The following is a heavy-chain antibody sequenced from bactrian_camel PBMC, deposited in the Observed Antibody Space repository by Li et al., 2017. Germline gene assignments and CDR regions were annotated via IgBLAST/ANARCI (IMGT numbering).Heavy chain of an antibody. J-gene: IGHJ4*01. CDR1: AYTFSNYC. D-gene: IGHD1*01. CDR2: IAEFGFGSS. CDR3: AAREPRFGCGLTRRSYTY. Sequence: VQLVESGGGSVQAGGSLRLSCAVSAYTFSNYCLGWFRQSLGKEREGVAAIAEFGFGSSTYADSVKGRFTISKGDAKNTLHLEMNSLTPEDTAMYYCAAREPRFGCGLTRRSYTYWGQGTQVTVS. V-gene: IGHV3S42*01.